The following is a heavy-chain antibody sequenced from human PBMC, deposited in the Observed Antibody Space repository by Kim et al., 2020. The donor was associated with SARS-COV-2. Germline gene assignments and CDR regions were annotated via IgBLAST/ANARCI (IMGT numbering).Heavy chain of an antibody. V-gene: IGHV3-11*01. Sequence: GGSLRLSCAASGFTFGDYYMSWIRQAPGKGLEWVSYITSSGITIYYADSVKGRFTISRDNAKTSLYLQMNSLRDEVTAVYYCASSIGVASTGDFYYHYYGMDVWGQGTTVTVSS. CDR3: ASSIGVASTGDFYYHYYGMDV. CDR2: ITSSGITI. D-gene: IGHD6-19*01. CDR1: GFTFGDYY. J-gene: IGHJ6*02.